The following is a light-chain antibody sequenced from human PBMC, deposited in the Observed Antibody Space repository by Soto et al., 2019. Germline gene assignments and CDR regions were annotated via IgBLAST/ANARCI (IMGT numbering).Light chain of an antibody. CDR1: QSISSW. Sequence: DIQITQSRSTLSASVRDRVTIPCRASQSISSWLAWYQQKPGKAPKLLKYDASSVESGVPSRCSGSGSGTEFTLTISSLQPDDFATYYCQQYNSYSRTFGQGTKVDIK. CDR2: DAS. J-gene: IGKJ1*01. V-gene: IGKV1-5*01. CDR3: QQYNSYSRT.